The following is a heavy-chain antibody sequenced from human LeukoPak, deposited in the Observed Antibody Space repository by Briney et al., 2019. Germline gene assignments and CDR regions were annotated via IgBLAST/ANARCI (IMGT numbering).Heavy chain of an antibody. CDR1: GGSFSGYY. V-gene: IGHV4-59*08. Sequence: SETLSLTCAVYGGSFSGYYWSWIRQPPGKGLEWIGYIYYSESTNYNPSLKSRVTISVDTSKNQFSLKLSSVTAADTAVYYCARRRRIGGVGTDAFDIWGQGTMVTVSS. J-gene: IGHJ3*02. CDR2: IYYSEST. D-gene: IGHD6-13*01. CDR3: ARRRRIGGVGTDAFDI.